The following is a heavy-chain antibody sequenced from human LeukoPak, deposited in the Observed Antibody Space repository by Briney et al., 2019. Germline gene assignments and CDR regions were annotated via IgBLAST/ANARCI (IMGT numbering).Heavy chain of an antibody. Sequence: SETLSLTCTVSGGSLSNYYWSWIRLPPGKGLEWIGYIYYSGSTNYNPSLKSRVTISVDTSKNQFSLKLSSVTAADTAVYYCARVAPNTAIWGQGTLVTVSS. D-gene: IGHD5-18*01. CDR3: ARVAPNTAI. CDR2: IYYSGST. J-gene: IGHJ4*02. V-gene: IGHV4-59*01. CDR1: GGSLSNYY.